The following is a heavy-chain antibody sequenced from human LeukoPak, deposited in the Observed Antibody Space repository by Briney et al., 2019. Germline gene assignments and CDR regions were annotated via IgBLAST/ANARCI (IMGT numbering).Heavy chain of an antibody. J-gene: IGHJ5*02. V-gene: IGHV3-30*02. CDR3: ARVPRRGDRFDP. CDR2: IRFDGSEK. D-gene: IGHD3-10*01. Sequence: PGGSLRLSCAASGFTFSTSVMHWVRQAPGKGLEWLSFIRFDGSEKYYADSVKARFSISRDNSMNTLYLQMNSLRPEDTAVYYCARVPRRGDRFDPWGQGTLVTVSS. CDR1: GFTFSTSV.